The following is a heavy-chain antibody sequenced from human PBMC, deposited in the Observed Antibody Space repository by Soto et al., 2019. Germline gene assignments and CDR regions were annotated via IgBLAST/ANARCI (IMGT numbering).Heavy chain of an antibody. V-gene: IGHV1-69*13. J-gene: IGHJ4*02. CDR1: CGTFSSYA. Sequence: ASVEVSCEPSCGTFSSYAIICVRQAPGPGLEWMGGIIPIFGTANYAQKFQGRVTITADESTSTAYMKLSSVTAADTAVYYCARDLGTLKGGWFYFDYWGQGTLVTVSS. D-gene: IGHD2-15*01. CDR3: ARDLGTLKGGWFYFDY. CDR2: IIPIFGTA.